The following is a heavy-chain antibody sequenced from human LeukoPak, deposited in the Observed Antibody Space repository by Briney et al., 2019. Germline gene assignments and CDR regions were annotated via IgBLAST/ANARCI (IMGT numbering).Heavy chain of an antibody. CDR1: GFTFSSYG. J-gene: IGHJ3*02. V-gene: IGHV3-30*02. CDR2: IRYDGSNK. CDR3: AKDHATDGYRYDAFDI. Sequence: PGGSLRLSCAASGFTFSSYGVHWVRQAPGKRLEWVAFIRYDGSNKYYADSVKGRFTISRDNSKNTLYLQMNSLRAEDTAVYYCAKDHATDGYRYDAFDIWGQGTMVTVSS. D-gene: IGHD5-24*01.